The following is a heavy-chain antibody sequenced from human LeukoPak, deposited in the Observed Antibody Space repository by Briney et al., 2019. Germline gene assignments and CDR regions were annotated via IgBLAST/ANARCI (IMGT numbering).Heavy chain of an antibody. CDR1: GYTFTSYG. D-gene: IGHD6-19*01. CDR3: ARGSPRYSSGLDY. J-gene: IGHJ4*02. CDR2: ISAYNGNT. V-gene: IGHV1-18*01. Sequence: ASVKVSCKASGYTFTSYGISWVRQAPGQGLEWMGWISAYNGNTNYAQKLQGRVTMTRDTSISTAYMELSRLRSDDTAVYYCARGSPRYSSGLDYWGQGTLVTVSS.